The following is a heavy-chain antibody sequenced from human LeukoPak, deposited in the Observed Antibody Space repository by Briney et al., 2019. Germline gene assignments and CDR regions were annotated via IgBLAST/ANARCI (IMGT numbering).Heavy chain of an antibody. CDR1: GGTFSSYA. CDR2: INTNTGSP. CDR3: ARETAMASNWFDP. J-gene: IGHJ5*02. V-gene: IGHV7-4-1*02. D-gene: IGHD2-21*02. Sequence: ASVTVSCKASGGTFSSYAISWVRQAPGQGLEWMGWINTNTGSPTYAQGFTGRFVFSLDTSVNTAYLQINGVKVEDTAMYYCARETAMASNWFDPWGQGTLVTVSS.